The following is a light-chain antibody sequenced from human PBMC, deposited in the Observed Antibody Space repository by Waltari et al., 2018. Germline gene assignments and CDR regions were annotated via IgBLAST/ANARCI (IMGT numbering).Light chain of an antibody. CDR3: CSYTTTTTLV. Sequence: QSAPTQPASVSASPGPSITIPCPGTRNDVGSYSYVSWYRQYPGKAPELLLYEVTHPPSGVSDRFSGSRSGSTASLTISGLQTEDEANYFCCSYTTTTTLVFGTGTKVIVL. V-gene: IGLV2-14*01. J-gene: IGLJ1*01. CDR1: RNDVGSYSY. CDR2: EVT.